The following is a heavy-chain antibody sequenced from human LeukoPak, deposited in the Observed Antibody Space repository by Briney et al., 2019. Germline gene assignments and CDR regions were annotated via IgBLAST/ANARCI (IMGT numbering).Heavy chain of an antibody. J-gene: IGHJ4*02. D-gene: IGHD4-17*01. CDR3: ARDGAVTNGRYFDY. CDR1: GFTFSSYS. Sequence: GGSLRLSCAASGFTFSSYSMNWVRQAPGKGLEWVSSISSSSSYIYYGDSVKGRFTISRDNAKNSLYLQMSSLRAEDTAVYYCARDGAVTNGRYFDYWGQGTLVTVSS. CDR2: ISSSSSYI. V-gene: IGHV3-21*01.